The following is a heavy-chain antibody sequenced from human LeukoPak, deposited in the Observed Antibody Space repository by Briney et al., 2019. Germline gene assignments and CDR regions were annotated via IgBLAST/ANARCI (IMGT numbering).Heavy chain of an antibody. J-gene: IGHJ4*02. CDR1: GFTFSDYY. D-gene: IGHD3-10*02. V-gene: IGHV3-11*01. Sequence: GGSLRLSCAASGFTFSDYYMSWIRQAPGKGLEWVSYISSSGSTIYYADSVKGRFTISRDNAKNSLYLQMSSLRAEDTAVYYCASFPCSGSYPFWGQGTLVTVSS. CDR3: ASFPCSGSYPF. CDR2: ISSSGSTI.